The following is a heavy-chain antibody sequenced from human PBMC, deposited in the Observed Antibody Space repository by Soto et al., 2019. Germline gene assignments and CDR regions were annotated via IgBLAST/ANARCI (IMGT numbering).Heavy chain of an antibody. V-gene: IGHV3-21*02. CDR1: GFPLSTYT. CDR3: VRPSTQTRLWNWFAP. Sequence: EVRLVESGGRLVKPAESLRLSCIASGFPLSTYTMHWVRQAPGRGLEWVASISESRSSIYYADSVTGLFTISRDTANHSLFLQMNRLPAADTAIYCCVRPSTQTRLWNWFAPWGQGTLVTVSS. J-gene: IGHJ5*02. D-gene: IGHD2-21*01. CDR2: ISESRSSI.